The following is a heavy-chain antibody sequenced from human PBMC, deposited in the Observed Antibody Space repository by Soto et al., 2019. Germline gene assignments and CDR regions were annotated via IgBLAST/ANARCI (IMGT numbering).Heavy chain of an antibody. D-gene: IGHD3-3*01. J-gene: IGHJ6*02. CDR2: IYHSGST. CDR1: GGSISSSNW. Sequence: SETLSLTCAASGGSISSSNWWSWARQPRGKGLEWIGEIYHSGSTNYNPSLKRRVTIAVDTSKNQFSLKLSSVTAADTAVYYCARGKLEWINYYYGMDVWGQGTTVTVSS. V-gene: IGHV4-4*02. CDR3: ARGKLEWINYYYGMDV.